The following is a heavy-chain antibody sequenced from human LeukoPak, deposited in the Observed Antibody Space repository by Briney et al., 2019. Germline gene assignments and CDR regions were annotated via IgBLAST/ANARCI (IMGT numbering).Heavy chain of an antibody. D-gene: IGHD6-6*01. CDR3: ARWQYTISSGWFDP. V-gene: IGHV4-59*08. J-gene: IGHJ5*02. CDR2: IYYSGGT. CDR1: GGSISSRY. Sequence: SETLSLTCTLSGGSISSRYWSWLRQPPGKGLEWIGSIYYSGGTNYNPSLQSRVTISVDTSKIQFSLKLSSVTAADTAVYYCARWQYTISSGWFDPWGQGTLVTVSS.